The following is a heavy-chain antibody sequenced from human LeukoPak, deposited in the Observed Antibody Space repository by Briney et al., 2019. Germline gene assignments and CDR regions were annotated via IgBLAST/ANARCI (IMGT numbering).Heavy chain of an antibody. Sequence: ASVEVSCKASGYTFTSYAMNWVRQAPGQGLEWMGWINTNTGNPTYAQGFTGRFVFSLDTSVSTAYLQISSLKAEDTAVYYCARNSEGQLASSSDYWGQGTLVTVSS. V-gene: IGHV7-4-1*02. D-gene: IGHD6-6*01. J-gene: IGHJ4*02. CDR2: INTNTGNP. CDR1: GYTFTSYA. CDR3: ARNSEGQLASSSDY.